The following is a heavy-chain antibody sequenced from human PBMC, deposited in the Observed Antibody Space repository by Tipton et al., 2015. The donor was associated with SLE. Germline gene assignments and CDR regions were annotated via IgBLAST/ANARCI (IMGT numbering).Heavy chain of an antibody. CDR2: IYPTGRT. D-gene: IGHD1-1*01. J-gene: IGHJ3*01. V-gene: IGHV4-34*01. CDR1: GGSLCGYW. CDR3: GSHKTATLAFDF. Sequence: TLSLTCTVYGGSLCGYWWSWIRQSPGKGLEWIGEIYPTGRTDYNPSLMSRVTLSVDTSQNQFALRLTSVTAADAAVYYCGSHKTATLAFDFWGQGTLVNVSS.